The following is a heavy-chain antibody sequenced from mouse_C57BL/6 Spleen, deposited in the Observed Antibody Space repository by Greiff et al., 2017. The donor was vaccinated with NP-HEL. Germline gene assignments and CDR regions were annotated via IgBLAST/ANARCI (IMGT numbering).Heavy chain of an antibody. D-gene: IGHD1-1*01. CDR1: GYTFTDYN. V-gene: IGHV1-18*01. J-gene: IGHJ2*01. CDR3: SRPAYDGSSYLDY. Sequence: EVQLQQSGPELVKPGASVKIPCKASGYTFTDYNMDWVKQSHGQSLEWIGDINPNNGGTIYNQKFKGKATLTVDKSSSTAYMELRSLTSEDTAVYYGSRPAYDGSSYLDYWGKGTTLTVSS. CDR2: INPNNGGT.